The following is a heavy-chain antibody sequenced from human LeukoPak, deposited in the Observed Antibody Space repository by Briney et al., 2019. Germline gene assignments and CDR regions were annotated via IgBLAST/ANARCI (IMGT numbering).Heavy chain of an antibody. D-gene: IGHD6-6*01. J-gene: IGHJ4*02. CDR1: GGSFSGYY. Sequence: PSETLSLTCAVYGGSFSGYYWSWIRQPPGKGLEWIGSIYYSGSTYYNPSLKSRVTISVDTSKNQFSLKLSSVTAADTAVYYCARRSSKLSNAFDYWGQGTLVTVSS. CDR2: IYYSGST. CDR3: ARRSSKLSNAFDY. V-gene: IGHV4-34*01.